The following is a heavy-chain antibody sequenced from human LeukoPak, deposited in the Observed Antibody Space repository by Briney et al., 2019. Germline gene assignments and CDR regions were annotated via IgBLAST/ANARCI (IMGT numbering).Heavy chain of an antibody. Sequence: GGSLRLSCAASGFTFTTYWMNWVRQAPGKGLEWVANIKQDGTETYYVDSVKGRFTVSRDNAKNSVFLQMNSLRDDDTAVYYCARPLSHWELPTNYWGQGTLVTVSS. D-gene: IGHD1-26*01. V-gene: IGHV3-7*01. CDR1: GFTFTTYW. CDR2: IKQDGTET. CDR3: ARPLSHWELPTNY. J-gene: IGHJ4*02.